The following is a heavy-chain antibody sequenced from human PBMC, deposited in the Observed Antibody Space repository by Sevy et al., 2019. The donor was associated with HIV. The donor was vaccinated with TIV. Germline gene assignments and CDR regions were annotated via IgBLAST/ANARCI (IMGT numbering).Heavy chain of an antibody. CDR2: ISYDGSNK. D-gene: IGHD1-1*01. J-gene: IGHJ4*02. CDR1: GFTFSSYG. Sequence: GGCLRLSCAASGFTFSSYGMHWVRQAPGKGLEWVAVISYDGSNKYYADSVKGRFTISRDNSKNTLYLQMNSLRAEDPAVYYCATSVLERRPPLFYFDYWGQGTLVTVSS. CDR3: ATSVLERRPPLFYFDY. V-gene: IGHV3-30*03.